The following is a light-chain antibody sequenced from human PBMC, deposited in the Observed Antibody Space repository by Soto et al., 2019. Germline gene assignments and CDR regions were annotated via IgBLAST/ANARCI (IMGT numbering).Light chain of an antibody. CDR1: QSVSNN. CDR3: QQNGRSPT. CDR2: GAS. V-gene: IGKV3-20*01. J-gene: IGKJ3*01. Sequence: QSPATLSVSPGKSAPLSFSDSQSVSNNLAWYEQKPGQAPRLLIYGASSRATGIPDRFSGSGSGTDFTLFISRLEPEDCGVFYCQQNGRSPTFGPGTKVDI.